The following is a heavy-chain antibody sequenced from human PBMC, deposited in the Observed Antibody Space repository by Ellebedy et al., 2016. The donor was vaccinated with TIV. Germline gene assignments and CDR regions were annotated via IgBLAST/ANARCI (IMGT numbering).Heavy chain of an antibody. D-gene: IGHD3-22*01. CDR3: ARGVIYYDSSGYPL. CDR1: GFTFSNYW. CDR2: ISSSGSTI. J-gene: IGHJ4*02. V-gene: IGHV3-11*01. Sequence: GGSLRLXXAATGFTFSNYWMHWVRQAPGKGLEWVSYISSSGSTIYYADSVKGRFTISRDNAKNSLYLQMNSLRAEDTAVYYCARGVIYYDSSGYPLWGQGTLVTVSS.